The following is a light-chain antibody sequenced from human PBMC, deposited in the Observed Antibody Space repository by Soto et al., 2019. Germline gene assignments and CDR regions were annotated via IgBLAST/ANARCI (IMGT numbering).Light chain of an antibody. CDR3: QQYNSYPWT. Sequence: DIQMTQSPSTLSASVGDRVTITCRASQSISGWLAWYQQKPGKAPKLLIYDVSSSESGVPSRFSGSGSGTEFTLAISSLQPDDFATYYCQQYNSYPWTFGQGTKVDIK. J-gene: IGKJ1*01. CDR1: QSISGW. V-gene: IGKV1-5*01. CDR2: DVS.